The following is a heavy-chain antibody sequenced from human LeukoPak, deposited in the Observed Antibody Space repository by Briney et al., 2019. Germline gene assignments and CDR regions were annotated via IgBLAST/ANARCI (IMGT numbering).Heavy chain of an antibody. Sequence: GGSLRLSCAASGFTFSSYWMHWVRQAPGKGLVWVSRINSDGSSTSYADSVKGRFTISRDNAKNTLYLQMNSLRAEDTAVYYCARAPYYYGSGRRHYFDYWGQGTLVTVSS. V-gene: IGHV3-74*01. CDR2: INSDGSST. D-gene: IGHD3-10*01. CDR1: GFTFSSYW. CDR3: ARAPYYYGSGRRHYFDY. J-gene: IGHJ4*02.